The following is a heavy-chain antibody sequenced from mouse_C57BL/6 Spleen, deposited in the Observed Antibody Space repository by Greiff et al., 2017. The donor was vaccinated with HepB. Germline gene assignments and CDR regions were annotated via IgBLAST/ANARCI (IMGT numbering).Heavy chain of an antibody. CDR3: ARVLRYYAMDY. V-gene: IGHV3-6*01. D-gene: IGHD2-12*01. J-gene: IGHJ4*01. CDR1: GYSITSGYY. CDR2: ISYDGSN. Sequence: EVKLQESGPGLVKPSQSLSLTCSVTGYSITSGYYWNWIRQFPGNQLEWMGYISYDGSNNYNPSLKNRISITRDTSKNQFFLKLNSVTTEYTATCACARVLRYYAMDYWGQGTSVTVSS.